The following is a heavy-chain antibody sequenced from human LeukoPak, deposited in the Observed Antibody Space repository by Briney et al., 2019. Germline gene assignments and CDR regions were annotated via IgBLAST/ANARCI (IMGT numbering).Heavy chain of an antibody. CDR1: GFTFSSYD. D-gene: IGHD3-10*01. Sequence: PGGSLRLSCAASGFTFSSYDMNWVRQAPGKGLEWVSYISSSGSTIYYADSVKGRFTISRDNAKNSLYLQMNSLRAEDTAVYYCASQAGFLFDYWGQGTLVTVSS. J-gene: IGHJ4*02. CDR3: ASQAGFLFDY. V-gene: IGHV3-48*03. CDR2: ISSSGSTI.